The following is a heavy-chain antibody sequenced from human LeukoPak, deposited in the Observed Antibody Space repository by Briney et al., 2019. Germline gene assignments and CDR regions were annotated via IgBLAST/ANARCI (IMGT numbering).Heavy chain of an antibody. CDR2: MNPNSGNK. CDR3: ARGPQWRGDYYYMDV. D-gene: IGHD6-19*01. CDR1: GYSFTNFD. Sequence: ASVKVSCKASGYSFTNFDINWVRQATGQGLEWMGWMNPNSGNKGYAQKFQGRVTMTMNTSISTAYMELSSLRSEDRGVYYCARGPQWRGDYYYMDVWGRGTTVTVSS. V-gene: IGHV1-8*01. J-gene: IGHJ6*03.